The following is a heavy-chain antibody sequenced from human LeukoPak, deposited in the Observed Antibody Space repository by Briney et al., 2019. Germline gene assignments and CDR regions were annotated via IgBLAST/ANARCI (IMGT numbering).Heavy chain of an antibody. CDR2: IYHSGST. Sequence: SETLSLTCTVSGGSISSSSYYWGWIRQPPGKGLEWIGSIYHSGSTYYNPSLKSRVTISVDTSKNQFSLKLSSVTAADTAVYYCARAGVRGVTPHNWFDPWGQGTLVTVSS. D-gene: IGHD3-10*01. CDR1: GGSISSSSYY. J-gene: IGHJ5*02. V-gene: IGHV4-39*07. CDR3: ARAGVRGVTPHNWFDP.